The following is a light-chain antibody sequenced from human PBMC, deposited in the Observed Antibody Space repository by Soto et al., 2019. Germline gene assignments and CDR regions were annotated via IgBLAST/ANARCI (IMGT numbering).Light chain of an antibody. V-gene: IGKV3-11*01. Sequence: DIVLTQSPATLSLSPGERATLSCRASQSVSNYVAWYQQKPGQAPRLLIYDTSHRASDAPVRFSGSGSGTDFALSISSLEPDDFALYYCQQRGNWPPTFGGGTKVEIK. J-gene: IGKJ4*01. CDR3: QQRGNWPPT. CDR2: DTS. CDR1: QSVSNY.